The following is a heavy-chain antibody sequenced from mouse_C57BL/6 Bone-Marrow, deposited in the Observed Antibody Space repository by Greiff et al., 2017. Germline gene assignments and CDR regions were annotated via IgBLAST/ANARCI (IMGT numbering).Heavy chain of an antibody. V-gene: IGHV1-7*01. CDR2: INPSSGYT. J-gene: IGHJ4*01. Sequence: QVQLKESGAELAKPGASVKLSCNASGYTFTSYWMHWVKQRPGQGLEWIGYINPSSGYTKYNQKFKDKATLTADKSSSTAYMQLSSLTYEDSAVYYCARGSANWDAMDYWGQGTSVTVSS. CDR3: ARGSANWDAMDY. CDR1: GYTFTSYW. D-gene: IGHD4-1*01.